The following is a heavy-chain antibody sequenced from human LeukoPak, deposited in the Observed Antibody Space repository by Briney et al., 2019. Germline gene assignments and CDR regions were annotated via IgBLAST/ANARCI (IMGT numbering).Heavy chain of an antibody. CDR2: IYYSGST. Sequence: PSQTLSLTCTVSGGSISSGDYYWSWIRQPPGKGLEWIGYIYYSGSTYYNPSLKSRVTLSVDTSKNQFSLKLSSVTAADTAVYYCARASHLGPLRFFPIWGQGTLVTVSS. CDR1: GGSISSGDYY. J-gene: IGHJ4*02. D-gene: IGHD3-3*01. CDR3: ARASHLGPLRFFPI. V-gene: IGHV4-30-4*08.